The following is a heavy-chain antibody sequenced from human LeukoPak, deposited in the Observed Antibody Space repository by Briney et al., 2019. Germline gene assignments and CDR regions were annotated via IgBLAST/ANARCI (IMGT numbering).Heavy chain of an antibody. CDR1: GGSISSYY. CDR2: IYYSGST. D-gene: IGHD6-19*01. CDR3: ARLYSSGWHVPGY. J-gene: IGHJ4*02. Sequence: SETLSLTCTVSGGSISSYYWGWIRQPPGKGLEWIGSIYYSGSTYYNPSLKSRVTISVDTSKNQFSLKLSSVTAADTAVYYCARLYSSGWHVPGYWGQGTLVTVSS. V-gene: IGHV4-39*01.